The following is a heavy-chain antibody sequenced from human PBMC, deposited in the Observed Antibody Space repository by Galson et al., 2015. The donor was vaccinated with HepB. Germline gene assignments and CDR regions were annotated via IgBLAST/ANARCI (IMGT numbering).Heavy chain of an antibody. V-gene: IGHV3-7*03. Sequence: SLRLSCAASGFTFSSYWMSWVRQAPGKGLEWVANIKQDGSEKYYVDSVKGRFTISRDNAKNSLYLQMNSLKASDTAMYYCARRRFGELSLFDPWGQGTLVTVSS. D-gene: IGHD3-10*01. CDR3: ARRRFGELSLFDP. CDR1: GFTFSSYW. J-gene: IGHJ5*02. CDR2: IKQDGSEK.